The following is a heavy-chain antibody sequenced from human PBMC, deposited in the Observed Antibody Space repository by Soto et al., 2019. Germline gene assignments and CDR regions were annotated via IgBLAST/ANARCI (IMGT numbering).Heavy chain of an antibody. CDR3: ARGQEGYGSGSS. V-gene: IGHV4-34*01. CDR2: INHSGST. J-gene: IGHJ5*02. D-gene: IGHD3-10*01. Sequence: QVQLQQWGAGLLKPSETLSLTCAVYGGSFSGYYWSWIRQPPGKGLEWIGEINHSGSTNYNPSLKSRVPISVDTSKNQFSLKLSSVTAADTAVYYCARGQEGYGSGSSWGQGTLVTVSS. CDR1: GGSFSGYY.